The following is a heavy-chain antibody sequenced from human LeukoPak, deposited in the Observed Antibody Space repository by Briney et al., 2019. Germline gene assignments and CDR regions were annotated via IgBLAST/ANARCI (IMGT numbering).Heavy chain of an antibody. J-gene: IGHJ4*02. CDR2: ISSSSSYI. D-gene: IGHD3-10*01. Sequence: SGGSLRLSCAASGFTFSSYSMNWVRQAPGKGLEWVSSISSSSSYIYYADSVKGRFTISRDNAKNSLYLQMNSLRAEDTAVCYCARERSYYGSGSYYENYWGQGTLVTVSS. CDR1: GFTFSSYS. CDR3: ARERSYYGSGSYYENY. V-gene: IGHV3-21*01.